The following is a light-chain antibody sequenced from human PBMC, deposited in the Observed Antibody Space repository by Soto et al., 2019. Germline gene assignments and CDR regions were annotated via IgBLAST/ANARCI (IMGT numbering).Light chain of an antibody. CDR1: SSDVGGYHY. V-gene: IGLV2-8*01. Sequence: QSVLTQPPSASGSLGQSVTISCTGTSSDVGGYHYVSWHQQHPGKAPKVMIYEVTKRPPGVPDRFSGSKSGNTASLTVSGLQAEDEADYYCSSFAGGGNPVLLGGGTKLTVL. CDR2: EVT. J-gene: IGLJ2*01. CDR3: SSFAGGGNPVL.